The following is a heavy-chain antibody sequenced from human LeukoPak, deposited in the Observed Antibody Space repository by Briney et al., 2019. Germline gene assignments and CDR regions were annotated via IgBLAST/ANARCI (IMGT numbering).Heavy chain of an antibody. CDR3: ARDRVRIVATIWNWFDP. Sequence: ASVKVSCKASGYTFTGYYMHWVLQAPGQGLEWMGRINPNSGGTNYAQKFQGRVTMTRDTSISTAYMELSRLRSDDTAVYYCARDRVRIVATIWNWFDPWGQGTLVTVSS. D-gene: IGHD5-12*01. CDR1: GYTFTGYY. CDR2: INPNSGGT. V-gene: IGHV1-2*06. J-gene: IGHJ5*02.